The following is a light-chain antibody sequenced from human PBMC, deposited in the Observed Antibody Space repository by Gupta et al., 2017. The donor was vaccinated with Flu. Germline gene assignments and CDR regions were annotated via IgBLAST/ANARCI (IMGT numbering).Light chain of an antibody. V-gene: IGLV2-14*01. J-gene: IGLJ3*02. CDR2: EVS. Sequence: SALTQPASVSGSPGQSITIPCSGTSSDASDYKYVSWYQQHPGKAPKLMIYEVSNRPSGVSNRFSGSKSGNTASLSISGLQAEDEADYYCSLYTRSNTWVFGGGTKLTVL. CDR3: SLYTRSNTWV. CDR1: SSDASDYKY.